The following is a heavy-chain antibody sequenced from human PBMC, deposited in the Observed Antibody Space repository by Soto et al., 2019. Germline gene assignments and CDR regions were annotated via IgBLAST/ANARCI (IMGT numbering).Heavy chain of an antibody. V-gene: IGHV1-8*01. D-gene: IGHD4-4*01. CDR1: GYTFTSYD. J-gene: IGHJ5*02. Sequence: ASVKVSCKASGYTFTSYDINWVRQATGQGLEWMGWMNPNSGNTGYPQKFQGRVTMTRNTSISTAYMELSSLRFEDTAVYYCARSPPRVERNNYAGGWFDPWGQGTLVTVSS. CDR3: ARSPPRVERNNYAGGWFDP. CDR2: MNPNSGNT.